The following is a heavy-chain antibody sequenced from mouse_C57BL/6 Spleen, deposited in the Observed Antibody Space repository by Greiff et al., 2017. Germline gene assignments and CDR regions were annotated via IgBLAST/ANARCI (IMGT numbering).Heavy chain of an antibody. CDR1: GYTFTSYW. CDR3: AKKVYDYDEYNAMDY. CDR2: IDPSDSYT. V-gene: IGHV1-50*01. J-gene: IGHJ4*01. Sequence: QVQLQQPGAELVKPGASVKLSCKASGYTFTSYWMQWVKQRPGQGLEWIGEIDPSDSYTNYNQKFKGKATLTVDTSSSTAFMQLSSLTSEDSAVYYCAKKVYDYDEYNAMDYWGQGKSDTVSS. D-gene: IGHD2-4*01.